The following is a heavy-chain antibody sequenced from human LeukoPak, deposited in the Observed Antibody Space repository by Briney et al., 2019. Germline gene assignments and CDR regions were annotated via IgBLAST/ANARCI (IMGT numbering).Heavy chain of an antibody. V-gene: IGHV3-21*01. CDR1: GFTFSSYS. CDR3: ARVNILAGALDY. CDR2: ISSSSSYI. D-gene: IGHD1-26*01. J-gene: IGHJ4*02. Sequence: GGSLRLSCAASGFTFSSYSMNWVRQAPGRGLEWVSSISSSSSYIYYADSVKGRFTISRDNAKNSLYLQMNSLRAEDTAVYYCARVNILAGALDYWGQGTLVTVSS.